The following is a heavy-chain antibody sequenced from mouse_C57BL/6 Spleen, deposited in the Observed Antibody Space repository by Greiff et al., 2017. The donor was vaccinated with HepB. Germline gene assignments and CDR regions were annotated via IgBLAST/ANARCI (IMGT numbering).Heavy chain of an antibody. J-gene: IGHJ2*01. V-gene: IGHV5-6*01. CDR1: GFTFSSYG. CDR3: ARHPITTGPSDY. Sequence: EVMLVESGGDLVKPGGSLKLSCAASGFTFSSYGMSWVRQTPDKRLEWVATISSGGSYTYYPDSVKGRFTISRDNAKNTLYLQMSSLKSEDTAMYYCARHPITTGPSDYWGQGTTLTVSS. D-gene: IGHD1-2*01. CDR2: ISSGGSYT.